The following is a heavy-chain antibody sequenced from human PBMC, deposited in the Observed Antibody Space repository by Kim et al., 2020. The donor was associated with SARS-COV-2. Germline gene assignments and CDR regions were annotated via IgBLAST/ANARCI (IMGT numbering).Heavy chain of an antibody. Sequence: GGSLRLSCLASGFTFNNYAMNWVRQAPGQGLEWVSLIRSSSDTTYYADAVKGRFTISRDNSKNTLYLQMNSLRAEDTAIYYCAKDKGISSGWPVFDYWC. CDR3: AKDKGISSGWPVFDY. CDR1: GFTFNNYA. J-gene: IGHJ4*01. D-gene: IGHD6-19*01. V-gene: IGHV3-23*01. CDR2: IRSSSDTT.